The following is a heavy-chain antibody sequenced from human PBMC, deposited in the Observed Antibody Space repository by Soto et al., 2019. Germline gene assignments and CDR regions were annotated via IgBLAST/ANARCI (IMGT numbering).Heavy chain of an antibody. J-gene: IGHJ4*02. D-gene: IGHD1-26*01. CDR2: INSDGSNT. V-gene: IGHV3-74*01. CDR3: ATVGTLWEVLS. CDR1: GFPFSVYW. Sequence: EVQLVESGGGLVQPGGSLRLSCAASGFPFSVYWMHWVRQAPGKGLVWVSLINSDGSNTRYADSVKGRFTISRDNAKNTLYLQVSSLRAEDTAVYYCATVGTLWEVLSWGQGTLVTVSS.